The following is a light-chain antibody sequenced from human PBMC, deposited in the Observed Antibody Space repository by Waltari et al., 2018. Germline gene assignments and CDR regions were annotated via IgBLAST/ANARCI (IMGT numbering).Light chain of an antibody. J-gene: IGLJ2*01. CDR3: SSYAGSYIFVL. CDR2: EVS. Sequence: QAALTQPRSVSGSPGQSVTISCTGTSSDIGGYNYVSWCQQHPGTAPKLLIYEVSKRPSGVSDRFSGSKSANTASLTISGLQAEDESDYYCSSYAGSYIFVLFGGGTRLTVL. V-gene: IGLV2-11*01. CDR1: SSDIGGYNY.